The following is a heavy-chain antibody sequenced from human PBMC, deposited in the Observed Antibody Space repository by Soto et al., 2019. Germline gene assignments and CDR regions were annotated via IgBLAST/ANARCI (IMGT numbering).Heavy chain of an antibody. CDR1: GGSISSGGYY. D-gene: IGHD2-15*01. CDR3: ARAIVVVVAASNWFDP. CDR2: IYYSGST. V-gene: IGHV4-31*03. Sequence: SETLSLTCTVSGGSISSGGYYWSWIRQHPGKGLEWIGYIYYSGSTYYNPSLKSRVTISVDTSKNQFSLKLSSVTAADTAVYYCARAIVVVVAASNWFDPWGQGTLVTVS. J-gene: IGHJ5*02.